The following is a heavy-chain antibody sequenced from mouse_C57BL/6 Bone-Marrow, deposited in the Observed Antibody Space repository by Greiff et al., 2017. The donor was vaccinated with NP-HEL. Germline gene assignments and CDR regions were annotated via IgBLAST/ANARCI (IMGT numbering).Heavy chain of an antibody. J-gene: IGHJ2*01. D-gene: IGHD1-1*01. V-gene: IGHV1-7*01. Sequence: QVQLQQSGAELAKPGASVKLSCKASGYTFTSYWMHWVKQRPGQGLEWIGYINPSSGYTKYNQKFKDKATLTADKSSSTAYMQLSSLTYEDSAVYYCEREYYGSVYYFDYWGQGTTLTVSS. CDR3: EREYYGSVYYFDY. CDR2: INPSSGYT. CDR1: GYTFTSYW.